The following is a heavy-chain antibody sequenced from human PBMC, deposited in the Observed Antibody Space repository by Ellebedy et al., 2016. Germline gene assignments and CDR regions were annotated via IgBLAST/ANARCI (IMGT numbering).Heavy chain of an antibody. Sequence: GESLKISXAVSGFPFRDYWMTWVRQAPGKGLEWVANVRQDGLEKYYADSVQGRFTISRDNFKNSVYLRMNSLRVEDTAVYYCRQGHYADLWGQGTLVTVSS. D-gene: IGHD4-17*01. CDR2: VRQDGLEK. CDR3: RQGHYADL. J-gene: IGHJ4*02. CDR1: GFPFRDYW. V-gene: IGHV3-7*01.